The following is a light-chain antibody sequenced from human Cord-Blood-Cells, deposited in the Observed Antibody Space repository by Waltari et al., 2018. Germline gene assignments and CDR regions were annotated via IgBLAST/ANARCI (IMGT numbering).Light chain of an antibody. V-gene: IGLV2-11*01. CDR1: SSDVGGYNY. Sequence: QSALTQPRSVSGSPGQAVTISCTGTSSDVGGYNYVSWYPQHPGKAPKLMIYDVSKRPSVVPDRFSGSNSGNTASLTISGLQAEDEADYYCCSYAGSYTWVFGGGTKLTVL. J-gene: IGLJ3*02. CDR2: DVS. CDR3: CSYAGSYTWV.